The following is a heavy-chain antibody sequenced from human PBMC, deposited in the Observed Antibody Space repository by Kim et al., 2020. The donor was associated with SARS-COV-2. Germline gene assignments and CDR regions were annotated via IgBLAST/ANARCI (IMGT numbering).Heavy chain of an antibody. CDR1: GGSFSGYY. J-gene: IGHJ4*02. CDR2: INHSGST. V-gene: IGHV4-34*01. CDR3: ARVRKSGGYGWDHY. D-gene: IGHD1-26*01. Sequence: SETLSLTCAVYGGSFSGYYWSWIRKPPGKGLEWIGEINHSGSTNYNQSLKSRVTISVDTSKNQFSLKLSSVTAADTAVYYCARVRKSGGYGWDHYWGQGTLVTVSS.